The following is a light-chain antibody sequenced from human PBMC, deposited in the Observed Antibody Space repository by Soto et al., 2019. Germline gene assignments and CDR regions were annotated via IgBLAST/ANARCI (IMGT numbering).Light chain of an antibody. V-gene: IGLV2-14*03. CDR1: SSDVVGTSVSWY. CDR3: SSYANTRTVV. J-gene: IGLJ3*02. Sequence: QSALTQPASVSGSLGQSITISCTGTSSDVVGTSVSWYVSWYQHHPGKVPKLMIYDDDDRPSGVSNRFSGSKSGNTASLTISGLQAEDEADYYCSSYANTRTVVFGGGTKLTVL. CDR2: DDD.